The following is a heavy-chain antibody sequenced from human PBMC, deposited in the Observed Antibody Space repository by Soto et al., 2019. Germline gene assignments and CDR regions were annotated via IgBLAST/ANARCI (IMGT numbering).Heavy chain of an antibody. V-gene: IGHV5-51*01. D-gene: IGHD5-18*01. J-gene: IGHJ5*02. CDR3: VRIQRSSGWNNWFDP. CDR2: IYPRDSDT. Sequence: PGESLKISCEASGYTFTNYWIGWVRQMPGTGLEWMGIIYPRDSDTRYSPSFQDQVTMSVDKSIGTAYLQWSSLKASDTAMYYCVRIQRSSGWNNWFDPWGQGTLVTVSS. CDR1: GYTFTNYW.